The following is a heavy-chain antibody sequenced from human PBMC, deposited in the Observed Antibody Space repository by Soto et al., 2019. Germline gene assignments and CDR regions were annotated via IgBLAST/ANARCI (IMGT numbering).Heavy chain of an antibody. D-gene: IGHD6-13*01. J-gene: IGHJ4*02. CDR3: AKVRYPSWYFDX. CDR1: GFTFSSFA. V-gene: IGHV3-23*01. CDR2: VSATDETT. Sequence: PGGSLRLSCAASGFTFSSFAMSWVRQAPGKGLEWVSTVSATDETTSYEDSVKGRLTVSRDNSNSTLFLHMNRLRVDDTALYYCAKVRYPSWYFDXWGQGTLVTVSX.